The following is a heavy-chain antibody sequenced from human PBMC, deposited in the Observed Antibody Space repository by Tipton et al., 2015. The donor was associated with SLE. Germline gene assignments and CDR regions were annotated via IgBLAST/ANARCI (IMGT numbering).Heavy chain of an antibody. CDR1: GGSMNTINYY. J-gene: IGHJ4*02. CDR3: AIEFRGCLSAGSCYSGDY. V-gene: IGHV4-39*07. CDR2: IYYTGAT. D-gene: IGHD2-15*01. Sequence: GLVKPSETLSLTCTVSGGSMNTINYYWGWVRQPPGKGLEWIGTIYYTGATYYNPSLKSRVTMSVDTSKNQFSLRLSSLTAADTAVYYCAIEFRGCLSAGSCYSGDYWGLGTLVTVTS.